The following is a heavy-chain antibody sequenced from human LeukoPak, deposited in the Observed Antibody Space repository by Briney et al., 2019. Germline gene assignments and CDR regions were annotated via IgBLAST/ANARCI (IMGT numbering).Heavy chain of an antibody. D-gene: IGHD3-22*01. V-gene: IGHV4-59*01. CDR1: GGSISSYY. J-gene: IGHJ6*03. CDR3: ARALRGLTYYYDSSGYYGYYHYMDV. CDR2: IYYSGST. Sequence: SETLSLTCTVSGGSISSYYWSWIRQPPGKGLEWIGYIYYSGSTNYNPSLKSRVTISVDTSKNQFSLKLSSVTAADTAVYYCARALRGLTYYYDSSGYYGYYHYMDVWGKGTTVTVSS.